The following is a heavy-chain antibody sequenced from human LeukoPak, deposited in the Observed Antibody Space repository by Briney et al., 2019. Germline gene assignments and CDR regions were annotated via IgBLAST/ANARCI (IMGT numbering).Heavy chain of an antibody. Sequence: EGSLRLSCAASGFTFSSYAMSWVRQAPGKGLEWVANIKQDGSEKYYVDSVKGRFTISRDNAKNSLYLQMNSLRAEDTAVYYCARPIGNYYDSSGYFSWGQGTLVTVSS. CDR3: ARPIGNYYDSSGYFS. V-gene: IGHV3-7*01. D-gene: IGHD3-22*01. CDR1: GFTFSSYA. CDR2: IKQDGSEK. J-gene: IGHJ5*02.